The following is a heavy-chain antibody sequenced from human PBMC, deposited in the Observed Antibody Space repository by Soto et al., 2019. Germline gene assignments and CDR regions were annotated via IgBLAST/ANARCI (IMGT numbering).Heavy chain of an antibody. CDR3: ARDQEGITMRVGGT. Sequence: QVQLVQSGAEVKKPGASVKVSCKASGDIFTSYGISWVRQAPGQGLEWMGWISAYNGNTNYAQKFQGRVTMTTDTSTSTDYRERRSLRSDDTAVYYCARDQEGITMRVGGTWGQGTLVTVSS. V-gene: IGHV1-18*01. J-gene: IGHJ5*02. CDR1: GDIFTSYG. CDR2: ISAYNGNT. D-gene: IGHD3-22*01.